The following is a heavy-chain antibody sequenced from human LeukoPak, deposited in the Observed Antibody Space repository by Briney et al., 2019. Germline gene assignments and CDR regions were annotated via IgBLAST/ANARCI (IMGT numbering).Heavy chain of an antibody. D-gene: IGHD5-18*01. CDR3: ARDQGGYTVMVDY. Sequence: ASVKVSCKTSGYTFTSYGISWARQAPGQGLEWMGWINANNGDTNYAQKLQGRVTMTTDTSTTTAYMELRSLRSDDTAVYYCARDQGGYTVMVDYWGQGTLVTVSS. J-gene: IGHJ4*02. V-gene: IGHV1-18*01. CDR1: GYTFTSYG. CDR2: INANNGDT.